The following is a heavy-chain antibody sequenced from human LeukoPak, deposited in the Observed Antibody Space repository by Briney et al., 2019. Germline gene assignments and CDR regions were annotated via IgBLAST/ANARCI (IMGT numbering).Heavy chain of an antibody. J-gene: IGHJ4*02. CDR2: INPSGAGT. V-gene: IGHV1-2*02. D-gene: IGHD4-17*01. CDR3: ARDSYGDYVSFDY. CDR1: GYTFTGYY. Sequence: GASVKVSCKASGYTFTGYYMHWVRQAPGQGLEWMGIINPSGAGTNYAQKFQGRVTMTRDTSISTAYMELSRLRSDGTAVFYCARDSYGDYVSFDYWGQGTLVTVSS.